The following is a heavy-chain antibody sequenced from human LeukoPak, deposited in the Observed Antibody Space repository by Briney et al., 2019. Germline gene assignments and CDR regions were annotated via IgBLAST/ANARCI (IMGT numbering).Heavy chain of an antibody. CDR3: ARGKEINPFDY. D-gene: IGHD5-24*01. CDR2: IYYSGST. Sequence: PSETLSLTCTVSGGSISSYYWSWIRQPPGKGLEWIGYIYYSGSTNYNPSLKSRVTISVDTSKNQFSLKLSSVTAADTAVYYCARGKEINPFDYWGQGTLVTVSS. CDR1: GGSISSYY. J-gene: IGHJ4*02. V-gene: IGHV4-59*01.